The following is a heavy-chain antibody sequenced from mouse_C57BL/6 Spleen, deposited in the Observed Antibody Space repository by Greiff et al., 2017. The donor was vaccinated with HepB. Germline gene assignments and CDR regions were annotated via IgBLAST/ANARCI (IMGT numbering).Heavy chain of an antibody. J-gene: IGHJ2*01. CDR3: ARFGTTVDGIYFDY. Sequence: QVQLKQPGAELVRPGSSVKLSCKASGYTFTSYWMHWVKQRPIQGLEWIGNIDPSDSETHYNQKFKDKATLTVDKSSSTAYMQLSSLTSEDSAVYYCARFGTTVDGIYFDYWGQGTTLTVSS. CDR1: GYTFTSYW. CDR2: IDPSDSET. V-gene: IGHV1-52*01. D-gene: IGHD1-1*01.